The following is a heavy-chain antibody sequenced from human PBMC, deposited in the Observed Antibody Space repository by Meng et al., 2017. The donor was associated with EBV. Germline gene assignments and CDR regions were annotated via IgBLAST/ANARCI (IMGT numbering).Heavy chain of an antibody. D-gene: IGHD4-17*01. V-gene: IGHV1-69*01. Sequence: QVQLIEDGAEAEGPGSAVKVACRAAGGSLRSFASGWVRQAPGQALEWMGGMIPLFNTTYYAQKLQGRLHIIAVESSDTTYMELRSLRSEDTAIYYCASAEHYGDFVFEYWGQGTLVTVSS. CDR1: GGSLRSFA. J-gene: IGHJ4*02. CDR3: ASAEHYGDFVFEY. CDR2: MIPLFNTT.